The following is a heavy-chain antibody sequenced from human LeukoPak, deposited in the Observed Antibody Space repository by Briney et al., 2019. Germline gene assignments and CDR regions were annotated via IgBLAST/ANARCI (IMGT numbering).Heavy chain of an antibody. V-gene: IGHV4-38-2*02. CDR2: IYHSGST. J-gene: IGHJ5*02. CDR3: ARPVEGLGYCSSTSCPGNWFDP. CDR1: GYSISSGYY. Sequence: SETLSLTCTVSGYSISSGYYWGWIRQPPGKGLEWIGSIYHSGSTYYNPSLKSRVTISVDTSKNQFSLKLSSVTAADTAVYYCARPVEGLGYCSSTSCPGNWFDPWGQGTLVTVSS. D-gene: IGHD2-2*01.